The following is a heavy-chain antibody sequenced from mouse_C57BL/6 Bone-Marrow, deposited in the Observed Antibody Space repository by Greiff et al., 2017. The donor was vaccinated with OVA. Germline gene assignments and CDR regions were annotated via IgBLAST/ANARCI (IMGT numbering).Heavy chain of an antibody. J-gene: IGHJ1*03. CDR3: TRATVVATDWYFDV. CDR2: IDPENGDT. CDR1: GFNIKDDY. V-gene: IGHV14-4*01. Sequence: EVQLQQSGPELVRPGASVKLSCTASGFNIKDDYMHWVKQRPEQGLEWIGWIDPENGDTEYASKFQGKATITADTSSNTAYLQLSSLTSEDTAVYYCTRATVVATDWYFDVWGTGTTVTVSS. D-gene: IGHD1-1*01.